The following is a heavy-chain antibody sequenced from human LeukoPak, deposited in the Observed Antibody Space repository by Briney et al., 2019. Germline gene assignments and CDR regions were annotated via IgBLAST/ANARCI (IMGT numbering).Heavy chain of an antibody. D-gene: IGHD6-13*01. Sequence: ASVKVSCKVSGYTLTELSMHWVRQAPGKGLEWMGGFDPEDGETIYAQKFQGRVTMTRDTSTSTVYMELSSLRSEDTAVYYCASAGIAAASHWGQGTLVTVSS. J-gene: IGHJ4*02. CDR1: GYTLTELS. V-gene: IGHV1-24*01. CDR2: FDPEDGET. CDR3: ASAGIAAASH.